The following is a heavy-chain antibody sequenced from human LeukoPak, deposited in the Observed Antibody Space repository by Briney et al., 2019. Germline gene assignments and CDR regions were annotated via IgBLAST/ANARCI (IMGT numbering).Heavy chain of an antibody. V-gene: IGHV5-51*01. CDR3: VRRYGSAPGAFDI. D-gene: IGHD3-10*01. CDR2: FFPRDSDT. J-gene: IGHJ3*02. CDR1: GDSFTSYW. Sequence: GESLKISCRGSGDSFTSYWIVWVRHMPAKGLERMGIFFPRDSDTRYNPSLQGQVTISADKSISTAYLQWSSLKASDTAMYYCVRRYGSAPGAFDIWGEGTMVTVSS.